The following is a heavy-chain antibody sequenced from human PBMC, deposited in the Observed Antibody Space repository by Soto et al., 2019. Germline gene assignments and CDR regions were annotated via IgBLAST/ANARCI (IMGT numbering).Heavy chain of an antibody. CDR3: ASRPTYSSSWTHFDY. CDR1: GFTFTNYD. CDR2: IRASGAAT. J-gene: IGHJ4*02. V-gene: IGHV3-23*01. Sequence: GGSLRLSCAASGFTFTNYDMSWVRQAPGRGLDWVSTIRASGAATYYADSVKGRFTISRDNSKNTLYLQMNSLRAEDTAEYYCASRPTYSSSWTHFDYWGQGTLVTVSS. D-gene: IGHD6-13*01.